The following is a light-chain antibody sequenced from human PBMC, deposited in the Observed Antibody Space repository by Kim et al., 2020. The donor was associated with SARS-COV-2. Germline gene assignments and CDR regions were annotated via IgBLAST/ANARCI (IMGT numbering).Light chain of an antibody. Sequence: ELTQPPSASGTPGQRVTISCSGSSSNIGTNYVYWYQQFPGTAPKLLIYRNNQRPSGVPARFSGSKSGTSASLAISVLRSEDEADYYCAAWDDSLSGLVFGGGTQLTV. CDR1: SSNIGTNY. CDR2: RNN. CDR3: AAWDDSLSGLV. V-gene: IGLV1-47*01. J-gene: IGLJ2*01.